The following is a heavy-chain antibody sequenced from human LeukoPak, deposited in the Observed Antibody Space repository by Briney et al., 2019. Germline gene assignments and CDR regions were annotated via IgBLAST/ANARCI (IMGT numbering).Heavy chain of an antibody. D-gene: IGHD4-17*01. CDR1: GFTFSSYA. CDR3: AKGGRRTVTATYAFDI. J-gene: IGHJ3*02. Sequence: GGSLRLSCAASGFTFSSYAMSWVRQAPGKGLEWVSAISGSGGSTYYADSVKGRFTISRDNSNNTLYLQMNSLRAEDTAVFYCAKGGRRTVTATYAFDIWGQGTMVTVSS. V-gene: IGHV3-23*01. CDR2: ISGSGGST.